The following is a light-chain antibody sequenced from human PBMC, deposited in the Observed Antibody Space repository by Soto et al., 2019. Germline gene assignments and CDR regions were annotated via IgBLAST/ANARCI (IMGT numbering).Light chain of an antibody. V-gene: IGLV1-40*01. CDR2: GNR. J-gene: IGLJ1*01. Sequence: QAVVTQPPSVSGAPGQRVTISCTGSSSNIGAGYDVHWYQQLPGTAPKLLMHGNRNRPSGVPDRFSGSKSGTSASLAITGLQTEDEADYYCQSYDTSLSGYVFGTGTKLTVL. CDR1: SSNIGAGYD. CDR3: QSYDTSLSGYV.